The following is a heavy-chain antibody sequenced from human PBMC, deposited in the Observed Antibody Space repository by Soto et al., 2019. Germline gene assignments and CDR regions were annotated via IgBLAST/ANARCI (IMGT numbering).Heavy chain of an antibody. J-gene: IGHJ4*02. V-gene: IGHV3-23*01. CDR2: ISGTGGST. CDR3: AKDRLGGNFDY. Sequence: GGSLRLSCAASGFPFNNDAMNWVSQAPGKGLEWVATISGTGGSTYYADSVKGRFTISRDNSKNTLYLQMNSLRVEDTAVYYCAKDRLGGNFDYWGQGTQVTVSS. CDR1: GFPFNNDA.